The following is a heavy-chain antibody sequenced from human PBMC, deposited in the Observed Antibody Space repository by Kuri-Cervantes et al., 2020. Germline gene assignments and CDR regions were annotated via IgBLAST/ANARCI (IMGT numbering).Heavy chain of an antibody. V-gene: IGHV4-34*01. D-gene: IGHD3-16*01. CDR1: GFTVSSNY. CDR3: ARGGLRRPGLFDY. Sequence: ESLKISCAASGFTVSSNYMSWVRQTPGKGLEWIGEINHSGSTNYNPSLESRVTISLDTSKNQFSLKLSSVTAADTAVYYCARGGLRRPGLFDYWGQGTLVTVSS. J-gene: IGHJ4*02. CDR2: INHSGST.